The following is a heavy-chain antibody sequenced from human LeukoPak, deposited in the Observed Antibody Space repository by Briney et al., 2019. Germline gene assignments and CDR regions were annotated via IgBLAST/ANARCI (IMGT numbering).Heavy chain of an antibody. CDR2: IYYSGST. Sequence: SETLSLTCTVSGGSISSSSYYWGWIRQPPGKGLEWIGSIYYSGSTYYNPSLKSRVTISVDTSKNQFSLKLSSVTAADTAVYYCARGVYARDWGQGTLVTVSS. J-gene: IGHJ4*02. CDR1: GGSISSSSYY. D-gene: IGHD2-8*01. V-gene: IGHV4-39*07. CDR3: ARGVYARD.